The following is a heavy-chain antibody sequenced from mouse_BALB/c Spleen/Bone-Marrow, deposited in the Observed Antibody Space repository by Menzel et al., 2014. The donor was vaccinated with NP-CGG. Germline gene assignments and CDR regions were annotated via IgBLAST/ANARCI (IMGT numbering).Heavy chain of an antibody. V-gene: IGHV1-54*01. CDR3: ARCLTGTSAMDY. CDR1: GYAFTNYL. CDR2: INPGSGGT. J-gene: IGHJ4*01. D-gene: IGHD4-1*01. Sequence: QVQPQHSGAELVRPGTSVKVSCKASGYAFTNYLIEWVKQRPGQGLEWIGVINPGSGGTNYNEKFKAKATLTADKSSSTAYMQLSSLTSDDSAVYFCARCLTGTSAMDYWGQGTSVTVSS.